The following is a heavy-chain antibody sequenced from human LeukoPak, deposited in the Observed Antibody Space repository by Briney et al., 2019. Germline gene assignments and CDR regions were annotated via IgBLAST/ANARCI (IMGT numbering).Heavy chain of an antibody. CDR2: ISGSSSYT. CDR1: GFTFSDYY. CDR3: ARGETRLDY. Sequence: PGGSLRLSCAASGFTFSDYYMSWIRQAPGKGLEWVSYISGSSSYTNYADSVKGRFTISRDNAKNSLYLQMNSLRDEDTALYYCARGETRLDYWGQGTLVTVSS. V-gene: IGHV3-11*06. J-gene: IGHJ4*02. D-gene: IGHD3-16*01.